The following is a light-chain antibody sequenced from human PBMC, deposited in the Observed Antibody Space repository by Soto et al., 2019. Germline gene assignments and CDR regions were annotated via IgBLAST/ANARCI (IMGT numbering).Light chain of an antibody. CDR2: GAS. Sequence: EIVLTQSPGTLSLSPGERATLSCRASQSVSSSYLAWYQQKPGQAPWLLIYGASSRATGIPDRFSGSGSGTDFTLTISRLEPEDFAVYYCQQYGSSRVFTFGPGTKVDIK. CDR1: QSVSSSY. V-gene: IGKV3-20*01. CDR3: QQYGSSRVFT. J-gene: IGKJ3*01.